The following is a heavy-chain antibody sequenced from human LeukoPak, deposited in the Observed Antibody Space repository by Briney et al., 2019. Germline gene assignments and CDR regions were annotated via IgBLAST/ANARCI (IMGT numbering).Heavy chain of an antibody. D-gene: IGHD2-2*01. J-gene: IGHJ4*02. V-gene: IGHV3-11*03. Sequence: PGGSLRLSCVASGFTFSDYYMSWIRQAPGKGLEWVSYISGSSTHTNYADSVKGRFTISRDNAKKSLYLQMNSLRAEDTAVYYYATPGLRGYCSSAICAPPGYWGQGTLVTVSS. CDR3: ATPGLRGYCSSAICAPPGY. CDR2: ISGSSTHT. CDR1: GFTFSDYY.